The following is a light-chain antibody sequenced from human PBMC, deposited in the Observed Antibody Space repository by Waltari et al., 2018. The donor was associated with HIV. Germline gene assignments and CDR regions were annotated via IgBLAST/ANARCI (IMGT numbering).Light chain of an antibody. CDR2: DAS. CDR1: QDIRKS. J-gene: IGKJ5*01. Sequence: DIQMTQSPPSLSASVGDRVPITCQANQDIRKSLNWFQQKPGKAPNVLIYDASTLATGVPSRFSGSGSGTDFTLTISSLQPEDAATYYCQQFDDVAITFGQGTRLDIK. V-gene: IGKV1-33*01. CDR3: QQFDDVAIT.